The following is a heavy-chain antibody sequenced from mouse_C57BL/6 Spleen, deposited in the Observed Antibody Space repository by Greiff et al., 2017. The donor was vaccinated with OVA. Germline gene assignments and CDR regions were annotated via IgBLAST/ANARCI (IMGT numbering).Heavy chain of an antibody. CDR3: ASLGGNYGY. D-gene: IGHD2-1*01. CDR1: GYTFTSYW. J-gene: IGHJ2*01. CDR2: IDPSDSET. Sequence: VKQSCKASGYTFTSYWMHWVKQRPIQGLEWIGNIDPSDSETHYNQKFKDKATLTVDKSSSTAYMQLSSLTSEDSAVYYCASLGGNYGYWGQGTTLTVSS. V-gene: IGHV1-52*01.